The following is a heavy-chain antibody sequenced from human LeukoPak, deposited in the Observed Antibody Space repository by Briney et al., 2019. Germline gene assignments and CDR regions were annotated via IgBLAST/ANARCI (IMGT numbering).Heavy chain of an antibody. CDR2: IYYSGNT. CDR3: ARIETSGYNGYSFDY. J-gene: IGHJ4*02. D-gene: IGHD3-22*01. CDR1: GGSIKLYY. V-gene: IGHV4-59*12. Sequence: SETLSLTCSVSGGSIKLYYWSWIRQPPEKGLEFIGYIYYSGNTNYNPSLKSRVTISVDTSKNQFSLKLSSVTAADTAVYYCARIETSGYNGYSFDYWGQGTLVTVSS.